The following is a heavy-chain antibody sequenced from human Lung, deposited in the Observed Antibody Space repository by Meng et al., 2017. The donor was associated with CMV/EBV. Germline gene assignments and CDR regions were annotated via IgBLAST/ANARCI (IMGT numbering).Heavy chain of an antibody. CDR3: ARDLNYYNSSGNYYVGWLHP. Sequence: LXCAISGDNVSSNSAAWNWIRQSPSRGLEWLGRTYYRSKWYNDFAPSVKSRITFNPDTSKNQLSLHLTSVTPEDTAVYYCARDLNYYNSSGNYYVGWLHPXGQGXLVTVS. CDR2: TYYRSKWYN. D-gene: IGHD3-22*01. J-gene: IGHJ5*02. V-gene: IGHV6-1*01. CDR1: GDNVSSNSAA.